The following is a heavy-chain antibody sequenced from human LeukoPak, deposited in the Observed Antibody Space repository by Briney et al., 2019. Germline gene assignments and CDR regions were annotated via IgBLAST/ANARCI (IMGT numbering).Heavy chain of an antibody. D-gene: IGHD6-19*01. CDR3: ARALVQWLANMPFDY. V-gene: IGHV4-34*01. CDR2: INHSGST. J-gene: IGHJ4*02. CDR1: GGSFSGYY. Sequence: SETLSLTCAVYGGSFSGYYWSWIRQLPGKGLDRIGEINHSGSTNYNPSLKSRVTISVDTSKNQFSLKLSSVTAADTAVYYCARALVQWLANMPFDYWGQGTLVTVSS.